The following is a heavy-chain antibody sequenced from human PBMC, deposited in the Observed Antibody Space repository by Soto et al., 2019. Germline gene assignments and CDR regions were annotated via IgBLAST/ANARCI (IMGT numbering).Heavy chain of an antibody. V-gene: IGHV4-59*02. D-gene: IGHD6-19*01. J-gene: IGHJ6*03. CDR1: GVTVIYYY. Sequence: SETLSLTCTVSGVTVIYYYWSWIRQPPGKGLEWIGYIYYSGTTSYNPSLKSRVTISVDTSKNQFSLKLTSVTAADTAVYYCARGSSDWSARYMDVWGKGTTVTVSS. CDR2: IYYSGTT. CDR3: ARGSSDWSARYMDV.